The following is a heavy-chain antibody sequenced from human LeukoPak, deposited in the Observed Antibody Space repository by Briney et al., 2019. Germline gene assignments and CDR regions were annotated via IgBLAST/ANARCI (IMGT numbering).Heavy chain of an antibody. CDR3: ARVRPGSSGSYYRTS. CDR1: GFPFSDFH. Sequence: PGGSLRLSCVGAGFPFSDFHMSWIRQAPGEGLEGVSYITSGGGFKYYADSVKGRFSISRDDSKNSVFLQMNSLRVEDTAVYYCARVRPGSSGSYYRTSWGQGTLVTVSS. V-gene: IGHV3-11*04. D-gene: IGHD3-22*01. J-gene: IGHJ4*02. CDR2: ITSGGGFK.